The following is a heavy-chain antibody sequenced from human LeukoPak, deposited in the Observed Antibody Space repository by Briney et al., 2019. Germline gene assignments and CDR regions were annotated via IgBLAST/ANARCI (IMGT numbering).Heavy chain of an antibody. D-gene: IGHD5-18*01. V-gene: IGHV4-39*07. J-gene: IGHJ4*02. CDR2: INHSGST. CDR3: ARRRRDTAMVPLRYPFDY. Sequence: SQTLSLTCTVSGGSISSSSYYWSWIRQPPGKGLEWIGEINHSGSTNYNPSLKSRVTISVDTSKNQFSLKLSSVTAADTAVYYCARRRRDTAMVPLRYPFDYWGQGTLVTVSS. CDR1: GGSISSSSYY.